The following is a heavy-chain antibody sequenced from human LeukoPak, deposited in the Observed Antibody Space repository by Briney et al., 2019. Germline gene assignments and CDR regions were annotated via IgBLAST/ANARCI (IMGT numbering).Heavy chain of an antibody. CDR1: GGSISSHY. V-gene: IGHV4-59*11. Sequence: PSETRTLAWNVAGGSISSHYWTWVRQSPGKGLEWIGYISHSGSTNYNPSLKSRVTLSVDTSQNQFSRKLSAVTAADTAVYYCARDPTTVTKGFDIWGQGTMVTVSS. J-gene: IGHJ3*02. CDR3: ARDPTTVTKGFDI. CDR2: ISHSGST. D-gene: IGHD4-17*01.